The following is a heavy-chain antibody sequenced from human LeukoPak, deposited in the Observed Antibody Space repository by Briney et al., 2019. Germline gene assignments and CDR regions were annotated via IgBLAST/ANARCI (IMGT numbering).Heavy chain of an antibody. Sequence: ASVKVSCKASGYTFTGYYMHWVRQAPGQGLEWMGWINPNSGGTNYAQKFQGRVTMTRDTSTSTAYMELSRLRSDDTAVYYCASRSYDSSGYSYYYYYYGVDVWGQGTTVTVSS. CDR3: ASRSYDSSGYSYYYYYYGVDV. D-gene: IGHD3-22*01. V-gene: IGHV1-2*02. J-gene: IGHJ6*02. CDR1: GYTFTGYY. CDR2: INPNSGGT.